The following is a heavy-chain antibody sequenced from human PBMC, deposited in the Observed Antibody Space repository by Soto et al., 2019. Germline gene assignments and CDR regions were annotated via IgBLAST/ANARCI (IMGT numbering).Heavy chain of an antibody. CDR2: ISSNGKYR. CDR1: RFTFSDYY. D-gene: IGHD3-10*01. V-gene: IGHV3-11*06. Sequence: PGGSLRLSCAASRFTFSDYYMTWIRQAPGKGLEWVSYISSNGKYRGYADSVRGRFTIYRDNAENTLYLQMNSLKAEDTAVYYCVRDRGYPDSFDVWGRGTLVTVSS. J-gene: IGHJ3*01. CDR3: VRDRGYPDSFDV.